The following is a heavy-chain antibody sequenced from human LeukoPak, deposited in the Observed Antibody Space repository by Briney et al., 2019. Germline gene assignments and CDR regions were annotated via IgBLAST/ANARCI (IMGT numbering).Heavy chain of an antibody. CDR3: ARSEVTTGLFDY. V-gene: IGHV4-4*07. D-gene: IGHD4-11*01. J-gene: IGHJ4*02. Sequence: SETLSLTCTVSGGSISSYYWSWIRQPAGKGLEWIGRIYTSGSTNYNPSLKSRVTISEDKSRNQFSLKLSSVTAADTAVYYCARSEVTTGLFDYWGQGTLVTVSS. CDR1: GGSISSYY. CDR2: IYTSGST.